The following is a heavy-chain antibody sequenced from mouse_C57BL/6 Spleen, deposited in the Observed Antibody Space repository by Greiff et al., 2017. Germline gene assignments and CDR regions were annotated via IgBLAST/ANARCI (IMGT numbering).Heavy chain of an antibody. CDR1: GYAFSSSW. CDR3: ENTFSNYPWFAD. D-gene: IGHD2-5*01. Sequence: VKLVESGPELVKPGASVTISCKASGYAFSSSWMNWVKQRPGKGLEWIGRIYPGDGDTNYNGKFKGKATLTADKSSSTAYMQLSSLTSEDSEVYLCENTFSNYPWFADWGQGTLVSV. J-gene: IGHJ3*01. CDR2: IYPGDGDT. V-gene: IGHV1-82*01.